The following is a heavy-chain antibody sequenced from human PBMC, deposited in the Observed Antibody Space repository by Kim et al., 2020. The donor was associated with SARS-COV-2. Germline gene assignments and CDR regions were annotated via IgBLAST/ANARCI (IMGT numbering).Heavy chain of an antibody. CDR2: IIPIFGTA. Sequence: SVKVSCKASGGTFSSYAISWVRQAPGQGLEWMGGIIPIFGTANYAQKFQGRVTITADESTSTAYMELSSLRSEDTAVYYCARDYYDSSGYPLYYYGMDVWGQGTTVTGSS. CDR3: ARDYYDSSGYPLYYYGMDV. D-gene: IGHD3-22*01. J-gene: IGHJ6*02. CDR1: GGTFSSYA. V-gene: IGHV1-69*13.